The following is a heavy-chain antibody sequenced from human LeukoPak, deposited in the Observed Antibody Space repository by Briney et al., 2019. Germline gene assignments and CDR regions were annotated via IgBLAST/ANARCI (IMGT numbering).Heavy chain of an antibody. CDR1: GFTVSSNY. D-gene: IGHD3-22*01. Sequence: GGSLRLSCAASGFTVSSNYLSWVRQAPGKGLEWVSVIYSDGSTYYADSVKGRFTISRDNSKNTLYLQMNSLRAEDTAVYYCARDFNYYDSSGYRDYWGQGTLVTVSS. V-gene: IGHV3-66*01. CDR3: ARDFNYYDSSGYRDY. CDR2: IYSDGST. J-gene: IGHJ4*02.